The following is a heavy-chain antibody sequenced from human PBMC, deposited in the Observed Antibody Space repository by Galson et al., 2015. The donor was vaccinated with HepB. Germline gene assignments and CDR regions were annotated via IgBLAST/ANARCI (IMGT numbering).Heavy chain of an antibody. CDR1: GYTFTSHY. CDR3: AKQYQPSRVFDY. D-gene: IGHD2-2*01. J-gene: IGHJ4*02. Sequence: SVKVSCKASGYTFTSHYIHWVRQAPGQGLEWMGWINPNNGGTNFARKFQGRVTMTRGTSISTAYMELSRLRSDDTAVYYCAKQYQPSRVFDYWGQGTLVTVSS. CDR2: INPNNGGT. V-gene: IGHV1-2*02.